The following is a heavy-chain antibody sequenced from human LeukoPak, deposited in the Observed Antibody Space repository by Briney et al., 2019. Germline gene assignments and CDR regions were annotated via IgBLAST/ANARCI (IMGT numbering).Heavy chain of an antibody. Sequence: PGGSLRLSCAASGFTFSSYAMSWVRQAPGKGLEWVSAISGSGGSTYYADSVKGRFTISRDNSKNTLYLQMNSLRAEDTAVYYCARGIFNWNDNYFDYWGQGTLVTVSS. D-gene: IGHD1-20*01. V-gene: IGHV3-23*01. CDR3: ARGIFNWNDNYFDY. CDR2: ISGSGGST. J-gene: IGHJ4*02. CDR1: GFTFSSYA.